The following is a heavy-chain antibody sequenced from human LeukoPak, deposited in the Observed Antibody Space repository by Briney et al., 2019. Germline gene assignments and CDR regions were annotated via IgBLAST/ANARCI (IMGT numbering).Heavy chain of an antibody. D-gene: IGHD7-27*01. CDR3: ARGLSVRNWEIFDY. CDR1: GYTFTSYD. J-gene: IGHJ4*02. Sequence: ASVKVSCKASGYTFTSYDINWVRQATGQGLEWMGWMNPNSGNTGYAQEFQGRVTMTRNTSISTAYMELSSLRSEDTAVYYCARGLSVRNWEIFDYWGQGTLVTVSS. V-gene: IGHV1-8*01. CDR2: MNPNSGNT.